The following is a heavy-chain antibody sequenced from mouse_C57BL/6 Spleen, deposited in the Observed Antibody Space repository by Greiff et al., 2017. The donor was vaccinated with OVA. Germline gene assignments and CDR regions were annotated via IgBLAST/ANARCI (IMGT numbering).Heavy chain of an antibody. D-gene: IGHD1-1*01. V-gene: IGHV1-5*01. CDR2: IYPGNSDT. J-gene: IGHJ2*01. CDR3: TREHGSSYGRFDY. Sequence: VHVKQSGTVLARPGASVKMSCKTSGYTFTSYWMHWVKQRPGQGLEWIGAIYPGNSDTSYNQKFKGKAKLTAVTSASTAYMELSSLTNEDSAVYYCTREHGSSYGRFDYWGQGTTLTVSS. CDR1: GYTFTSYW.